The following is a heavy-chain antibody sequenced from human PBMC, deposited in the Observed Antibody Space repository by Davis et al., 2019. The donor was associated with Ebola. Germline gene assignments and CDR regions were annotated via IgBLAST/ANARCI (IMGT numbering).Heavy chain of an antibody. D-gene: IGHD4-17*01. V-gene: IGHV3-53*01. CDR2: IYRDERT. Sequence: PGGSLRLSCAASGFIVSAKYMSWVRQAPGKGLEWVSVIYRDERTYYADSVKGRFTVSRDNSENMLYLQMSTLRAEDTAVYYCARHVNGDFWYFDLWGRGTRVTVSS. CDR1: GFIVSAKY. CDR3: ARHVNGDFWYFDL. J-gene: IGHJ2*01.